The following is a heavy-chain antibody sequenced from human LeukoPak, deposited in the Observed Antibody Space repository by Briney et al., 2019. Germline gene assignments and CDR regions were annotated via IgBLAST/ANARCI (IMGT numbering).Heavy chain of an antibody. J-gene: IGHJ4*02. CDR1: GGSISSYY. V-gene: IGHV4-59*08. CDR3: VRRGIGVNPYFDY. Sequence: SETLSLTCTVSGGSISSYYWSWIRQPPGKGLEWIGYFSYSGSTNYNPSLKSRVTISVDTSKNQFSLKLSSVTAADTAVYYCVRRGIGVNPYFDYWGQGTLVTVSS. D-gene: IGHD3-3*01. CDR2: FSYSGST.